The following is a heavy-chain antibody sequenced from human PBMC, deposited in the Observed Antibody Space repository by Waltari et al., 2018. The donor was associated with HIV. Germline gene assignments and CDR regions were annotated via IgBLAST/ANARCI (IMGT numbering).Heavy chain of an antibody. CDR2: IHPDSGGT. V-gene: IGHV1-2*06. Sequence: QVQLVQSGAEVKTPGASVTVDCKASGYTFTDYYIHWVRQAPGQGLEWMGRIHPDSGGTNFAQKFQGRVTMTRDTSISTVYMELNRLRSDDTAVYYCARDRSNYGSGSYDAFDIWGQETMVTVSS. J-gene: IGHJ3*02. CDR1: GYTFTDYY. D-gene: IGHD3-10*01. CDR3: ARDRSNYGSGSYDAFDI.